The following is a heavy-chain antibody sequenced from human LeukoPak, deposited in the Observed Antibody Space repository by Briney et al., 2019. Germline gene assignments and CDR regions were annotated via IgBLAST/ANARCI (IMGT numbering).Heavy chain of an antibody. D-gene: IGHD6-13*01. Sequence: PGGSLRLSCAASGFTFSSYAMHWVRQAPGKGLEWVAVISYDGSNKYYADSVKGRFTISRDNSKNTLYLQMNSLRAEDTAVYYCARDSGQQLVGDWFDPWGQGTLVTVSS. CDR1: GFTFSSYA. J-gene: IGHJ5*02. V-gene: IGHV3-30-3*01. CDR3: ARDSGQQLVGDWFDP. CDR2: ISYDGSNK.